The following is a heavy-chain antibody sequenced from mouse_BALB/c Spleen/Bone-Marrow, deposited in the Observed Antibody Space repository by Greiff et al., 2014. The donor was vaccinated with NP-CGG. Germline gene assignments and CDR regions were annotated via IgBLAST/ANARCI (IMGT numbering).Heavy chain of an antibody. V-gene: IGHV2-6-7*01. D-gene: IGHD1-1*01. Sequence: QVQLQQSGPGLVAPSQSLAITCTVSGFSLTGYGVKWVRQPPGKGLEWLGEIWGDGSTDYYSSLQSRLSISKDNSKSQAFLKMNRLQTDDTARYYCARDYGTGAMDYWGQGTSVTVSA. J-gene: IGHJ4*01. CDR1: GFSLTGYG. CDR2: IWGDGST. CDR3: ARDYGTGAMDY.